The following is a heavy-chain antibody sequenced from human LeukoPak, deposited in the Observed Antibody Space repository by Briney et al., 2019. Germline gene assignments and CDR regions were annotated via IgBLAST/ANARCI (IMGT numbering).Heavy chain of an antibody. J-gene: IGHJ4*02. CDR3: ARTSWGATRYFDY. Sequence: PGGSLRLSCAASGFTFSDYSMNWVRQAPGKGLECISYISSSSGIIYYADSMKGRFTISRDNSKNTLYLQMSSLRAEDTAVYYCARTSWGATRYFDYWGQGTLVTVSS. D-gene: IGHD1-26*01. V-gene: IGHV3-48*01. CDR1: GFTFSDYS. CDR2: ISSSSGII.